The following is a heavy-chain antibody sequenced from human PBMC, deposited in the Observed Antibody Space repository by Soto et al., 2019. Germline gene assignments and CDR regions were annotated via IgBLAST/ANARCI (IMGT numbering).Heavy chain of an antibody. Sequence: EVQLVESGGGLVQPGGSLRLSCAASGFTVSGNYMTWVRQAPGKGLEWVSVIDTGGGTYYADSVKGRFTISRDNSKNTLYLQINSLRAEDTAVYYCARGGNKQNGYWGQGTLVIVSS. CDR2: IDTGGGT. CDR1: GFTVSGNY. CDR3: ARGGNKQNGY. D-gene: IGHD3-16*01. V-gene: IGHV3-66*01. J-gene: IGHJ4*02.